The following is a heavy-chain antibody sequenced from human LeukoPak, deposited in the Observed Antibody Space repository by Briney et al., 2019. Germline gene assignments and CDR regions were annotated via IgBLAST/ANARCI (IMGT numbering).Heavy chain of an antibody. CDR2: MYYSGST. Sequence: SETLSLTCAVSGYSINSGHYWARIRQTPGKGLQWIGSMYYSGSTYYNPSLKSRVAMSIDTSKNQFSLKLRSVTAADTAVYYCARRVGAINNNWFDPWGQGTLVTVSS. CDR1: GYSINSGHY. D-gene: IGHD1-26*01. CDR3: ARRVGAINNNWFDP. J-gene: IGHJ5*02. V-gene: IGHV4-38-2*01.